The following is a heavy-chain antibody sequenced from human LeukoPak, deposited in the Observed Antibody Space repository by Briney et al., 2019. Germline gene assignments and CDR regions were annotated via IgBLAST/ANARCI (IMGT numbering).Heavy chain of an antibody. V-gene: IGHV3-21*06. Sequence: GGSLSLACSGSGFRFSDCDLNWVRQAPGKGLEWVSSISGGSSHIYYADSIKGRFTISRDNAKNSVYLQINSLRDEDTAVYYCTRAYPPLRTAAAGDLWGLGTLVSVSS. CDR1: GFRFSDCD. J-gene: IGHJ5*02. D-gene: IGHD6-13*01. CDR3: TRAYPPLRTAAAGDL. CDR2: ISGGSSHI.